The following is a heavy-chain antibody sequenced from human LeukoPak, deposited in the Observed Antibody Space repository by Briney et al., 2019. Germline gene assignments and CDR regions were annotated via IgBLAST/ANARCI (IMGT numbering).Heavy chain of an antibody. Sequence: GGSLRLSCAASGFTFSNYWMSWVRQAPGKGLEWVANIKEDGGDKYYVDSVKGRFTISRDNGKNSLYLQMSSLRAEDTAVYYCTTEGRFYHSPPGYSGQYLLHTPFDNWGQGTLVTVSS. D-gene: IGHD1-26*01. J-gene: IGHJ4*02. CDR2: IKEDGGDK. CDR3: TTEGRFYHSPPGYSGQYLLHTPFDN. V-gene: IGHV3-7*01. CDR1: GFTFSNYW.